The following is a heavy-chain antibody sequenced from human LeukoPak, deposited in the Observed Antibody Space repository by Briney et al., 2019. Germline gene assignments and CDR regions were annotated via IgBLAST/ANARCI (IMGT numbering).Heavy chain of an antibody. Sequence: SETLSLTCAVYGGSFSGYYWSWIRQPPGKGLEWIGEINHSGSTNYNPSLKSRVTISVDTSKSQFSLKLSSVTAADTAVYYCARVRRGYSYGYFDYWGQGTLVTVSS. CDR1: GGSFSGYY. J-gene: IGHJ4*02. CDR3: ARVRRGYSYGYFDY. V-gene: IGHV4-34*01. CDR2: INHSGST. D-gene: IGHD5-18*01.